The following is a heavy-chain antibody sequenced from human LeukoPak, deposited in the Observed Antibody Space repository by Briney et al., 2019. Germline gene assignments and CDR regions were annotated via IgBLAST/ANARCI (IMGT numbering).Heavy chain of an antibody. J-gene: IGHJ6*03. Sequence: GGSLRLSCAASGFTFDDYAMHWVRQAPGKGLEWVSGISWNSGSIGYADSVKGRFTISRDNAKNSLYPQMNSLRAEDTALYYCARDPYSGNYGNDYYYYMDVWGKGTTVTISS. V-gene: IGHV3-9*01. CDR2: ISWNSGSI. CDR3: ARDPYSGNYGNDYYYYMDV. CDR1: GFTFDDYA. D-gene: IGHD1-26*01.